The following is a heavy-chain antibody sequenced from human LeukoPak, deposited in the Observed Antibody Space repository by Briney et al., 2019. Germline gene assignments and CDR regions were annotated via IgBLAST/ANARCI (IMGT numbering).Heavy chain of an antibody. Sequence: SETLSLTCTVSGGSTSNYYWSWVRQPPGKGLEWIGYIYYSGSTNYNPSLKSRVTISVDTSKNQFSLKLSSVTAADTAVYYCARDGYYLGFDYWGQGTLVTVSS. CDR3: ARDGYYLGFDY. J-gene: IGHJ4*02. CDR1: GGSTSNYY. V-gene: IGHV4-59*01. D-gene: IGHD3-22*01. CDR2: IYYSGST.